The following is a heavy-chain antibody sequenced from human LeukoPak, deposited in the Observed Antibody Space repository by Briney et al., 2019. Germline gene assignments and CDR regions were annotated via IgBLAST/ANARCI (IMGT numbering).Heavy chain of an antibody. V-gene: IGHV6-1*01. CDR3: ARVGGSGWYAFDY. CDR1: GDCVSSNSAA. Sequence: SQTLSLTCAISGDCVSSNSAAWNWIRQSPSRGLEWLGRTYYRSQWFNDYAVSVKSRITLNPDTSKNQFSLQLNSVTPEDTAVYYCARVGGSGWYAFDYWGQGTLVTVSS. CDR2: TYYRSQWFN. J-gene: IGHJ4*02. D-gene: IGHD6-19*01.